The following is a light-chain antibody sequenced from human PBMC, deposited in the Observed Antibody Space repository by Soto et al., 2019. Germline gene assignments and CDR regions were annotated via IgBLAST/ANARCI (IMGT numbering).Light chain of an antibody. Sequence: IVMTQSPATLSVSPWERATLSCRASQSVSSNLAWYQQKPGQAPRLLIYGASSRATGIPDRFSGSGSGTDFTLTISRLEPEDFAVYYCQQYGSSRWTFGQGTKVDIK. CDR2: GAS. CDR1: QSVSSN. J-gene: IGKJ1*01. CDR3: QQYGSSRWT. V-gene: IGKV3-20*01.